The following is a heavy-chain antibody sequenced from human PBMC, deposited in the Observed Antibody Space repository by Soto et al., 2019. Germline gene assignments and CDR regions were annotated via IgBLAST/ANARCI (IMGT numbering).Heavy chain of an antibody. V-gene: IGHV4-61*01. CDR1: GASVSSGSYY. CDR3: ARLDCVSNRCLFDY. D-gene: IGHD2-2*01. J-gene: IGHJ4*02. CDR2: IYYSGST. Sequence: QVQLQESGPGLVKPSETLSLTCTVSGASVSSGSYYWSWIRQPPGKGLEWIAYIYYSGSTNNNPSLKSRVTISVDTSKNQFSLKLSSVTAADTAVYYCARLDCVSNRCLFDYWGQGTLVTVSS.